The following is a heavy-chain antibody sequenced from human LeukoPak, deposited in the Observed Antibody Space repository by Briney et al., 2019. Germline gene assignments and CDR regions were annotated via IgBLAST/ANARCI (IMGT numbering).Heavy chain of an antibody. CDR2: ISSSSSYI. D-gene: IGHD3-10*01. V-gene: IGHV3-21*01. CDR3: AKDPYYYGSGSYL. Sequence: GGSLRLSCAASGFTFSSYSMNWVRQAPGKGLEWVSSISSSSSYIYYADSVKGRFTISSDNAKNSLYLQMNSLRAEDTAVYYCAKDPYYYGSGSYLWGQGTLVTVSS. CDR1: GFTFSSYS. J-gene: IGHJ4*02.